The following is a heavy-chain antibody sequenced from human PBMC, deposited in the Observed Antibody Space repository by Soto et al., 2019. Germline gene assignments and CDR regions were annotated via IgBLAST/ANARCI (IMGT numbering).Heavy chain of an antibody. CDR2: ISYDGSNK. CDR3: ARVTSSGYGASGYGY. CDR1: GFTFSSYA. J-gene: IGHJ4*02. D-gene: IGHD3-22*01. Sequence: QVQLVESGGGVVQPGRALRHSCAAAGFTFSSYAMHWVRQAPGKGLEWVAVISYDGSNKYYADSVKGRFTISRDNSKNTLYLHMNSLRAEDTAVYYCARVTSSGYGASGYGYWGQGTLVTVSS. V-gene: IGHV3-30-3*01.